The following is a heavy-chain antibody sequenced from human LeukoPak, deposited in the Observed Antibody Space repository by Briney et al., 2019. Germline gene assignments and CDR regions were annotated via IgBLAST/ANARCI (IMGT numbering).Heavy chain of an antibody. CDR2: IYYSGST. V-gene: IGHV4-59*01. Sequence: SETLSLTCTVSGGSISSYYWSWIRQPPGKGLEWIGYIYYSGSTNYNPSLKSRVTISVDTSKNQFSLKLSSVTAADTAVYFCARGSTHPSPGYCDTTNCYGYYYYYMDVWGKGTTVTVSS. J-gene: IGHJ6*03. D-gene: IGHD2-2*01. CDR1: GGSISSYY. CDR3: ARGSTHPSPGYCDTTNCYGYYYYYMDV.